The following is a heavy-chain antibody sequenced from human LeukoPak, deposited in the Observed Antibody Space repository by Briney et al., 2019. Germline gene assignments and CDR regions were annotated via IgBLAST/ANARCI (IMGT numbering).Heavy chain of an antibody. CDR1: GGSISSYY. D-gene: IGHD2-8*02. Sequence: SETLSLTCTVSGGSISSYYWSWIRQPAGKGLEWIGRIYTSGSTNYNPSLKSRVTISVDTSKNQFSLKLSSVTAADTAVYYCARLFTRGWWSWYFDLWGRGTLVTVSS. V-gene: IGHV4-4*07. CDR3: ARLFTRGWWSWYFDL. CDR2: IYTSGST. J-gene: IGHJ2*01.